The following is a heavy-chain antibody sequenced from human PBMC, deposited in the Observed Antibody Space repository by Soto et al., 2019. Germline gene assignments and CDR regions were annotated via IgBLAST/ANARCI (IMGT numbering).Heavy chain of an antibody. CDR2: IKSDGSIT. J-gene: IGHJ4*02. Sequence: EVQLVESGGGLVQPGGSLRLSCAASGFLFSTYWMFWVRQVPRKGLLWVSRIKSDGSITSYADSVKGRFPISRDNTKNTLYLQMTSLRAEDTAVYYCAIGGGDYNYFDHWGQVILVTVSS. D-gene: IGHD2-21*01. CDR1: GFLFSTYW. CDR3: AIGGGDYNYFDH. V-gene: IGHV3-74*01.